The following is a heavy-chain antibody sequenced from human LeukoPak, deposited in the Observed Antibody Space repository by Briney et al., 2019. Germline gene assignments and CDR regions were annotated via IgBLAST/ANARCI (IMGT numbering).Heavy chain of an antibody. CDR1: GFTFSSYG. Sequence: SLRLSCAASGFTFSSYGMHWVRQAPGKGLEWVAVISYDGSNKYYADSVKGRFTISRDNSKNTLYLQMNSLRAEDTAVYYCAKDRPEYYDILTGYFDYWGQGTLVTVSS. D-gene: IGHD3-9*01. CDR2: ISYDGSNK. J-gene: IGHJ4*02. V-gene: IGHV3-30*18. CDR3: AKDRPEYYDILTGYFDY.